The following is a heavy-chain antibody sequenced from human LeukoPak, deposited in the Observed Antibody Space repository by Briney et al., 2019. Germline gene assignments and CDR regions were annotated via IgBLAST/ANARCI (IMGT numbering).Heavy chain of an antibody. D-gene: IGHD5-18*01. CDR1: GFTFSGSD. J-gene: IGHJ3*02. CDR2: LRSIPNSYAT. CDR3: TVGGYTYGLDAFDI. Sequence: GGFLRLSCVASGFTFSGSDMHWVRQASGKGLEWVGRLRSIPNSYATAYAASVKGRFTISRDDSKNTAYLQMNSLKTEDTAVYYCTVGGYTYGLDAFDIWGHGTLVTVSS. V-gene: IGHV3-73*01.